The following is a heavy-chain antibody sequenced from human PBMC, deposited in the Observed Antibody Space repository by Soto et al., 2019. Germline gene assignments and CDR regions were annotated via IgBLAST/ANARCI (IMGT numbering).Heavy chain of an antibody. CDR1: GGSISSRHW. Sequence: SETLSLTCTVSGGSISSRHWWSWLRPSPTKGLEWIGEIYQSGSTHYNPSLESRVTISVDKSKNQFSLRLSSVTTADTAVYYCAGLRGYAGSPIDYWGQGTLVTVSS. CDR2: IYQSGST. CDR3: AGLRGYAGSPIDY. J-gene: IGHJ4*02. V-gene: IGHV4-4*02. D-gene: IGHD2-15*01.